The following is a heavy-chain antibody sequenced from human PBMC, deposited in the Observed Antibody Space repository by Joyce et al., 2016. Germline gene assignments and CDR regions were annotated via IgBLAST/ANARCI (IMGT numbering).Heavy chain of an antibody. J-gene: IGHJ4*02. CDR1: EFACSSHA. V-gene: IGHV3-30*03. Sequence: QVPLLESGGGVAQPGRSLRLSCAASEFACSSHAMHWVRQGPGKGLEWGAVMSYDGSHQYYADSVRCRFTISRDNSQNTLYLQMNSQRVEDTAVYYCTRSSRTGYTAGWPDFDYWGQGTLVTVSS. CDR2: MSYDGSHQ. D-gene: IGHD2-2*02. CDR3: TRSSRTGYTAGWPDFDY.